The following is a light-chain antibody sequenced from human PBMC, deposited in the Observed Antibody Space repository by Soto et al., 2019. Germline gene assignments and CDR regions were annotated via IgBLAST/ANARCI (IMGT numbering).Light chain of an antibody. V-gene: IGLV2-8*01. J-gene: IGLJ1*01. Sequence: QSVLTQPPSASGSLGQSVTISCTGTSSDVGGYNYVSWYQQHPGKAPKLMIYEATKRPSGVPDRFSGSKSGNTASLTVSGLQAEDEADYYCSSYAGSNRVFGTGTKVTVL. CDR3: SSYAGSNRV. CDR2: EAT. CDR1: SSDVGGYNY.